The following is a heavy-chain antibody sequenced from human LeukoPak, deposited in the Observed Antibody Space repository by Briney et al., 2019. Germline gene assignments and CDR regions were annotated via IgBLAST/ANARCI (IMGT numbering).Heavy chain of an antibody. CDR3: ARLGPRYCSGGSCYTGISIYFDC. CDR1: GYSISSGYY. D-gene: IGHD2-15*01. V-gene: IGHV4-38-2*02. J-gene: IGHJ4*02. Sequence: SETLSLTCTVSGYSISSGYYWGWIRQPPGKGLEWIGSIYYSGSTYYNPSLKSRVTISVDTSKNQFSLKLSSVTAADTAVYYCARLGPRYCSGGSCYTGISIYFDCWGQGTLVTVSS. CDR2: IYYSGST.